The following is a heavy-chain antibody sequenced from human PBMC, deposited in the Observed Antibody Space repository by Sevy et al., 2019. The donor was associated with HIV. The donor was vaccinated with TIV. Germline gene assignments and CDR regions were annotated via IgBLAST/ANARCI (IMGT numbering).Heavy chain of an antibody. CDR3: ARDILHYCSGGSCYLYNWFDP. V-gene: IGHV6-1*01. Sequence: QSQTLSLTCAISGDSVSSNSAAWNRIRQSPSRGLEWLGRTYYRSKWYNEYAVSVKSRITINPDTSKNQFSLQLNSVTPEDTAVYYCARDILHYCSGGSCYLYNWFDPWGQGTLVTVSS. CDR1: GDSVSSNSAA. D-gene: IGHD2-15*01. J-gene: IGHJ5*02. CDR2: TYYRSKWYN.